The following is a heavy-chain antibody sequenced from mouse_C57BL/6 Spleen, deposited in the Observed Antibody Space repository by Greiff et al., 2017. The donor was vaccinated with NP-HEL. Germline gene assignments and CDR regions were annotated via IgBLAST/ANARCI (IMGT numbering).Heavy chain of an antibody. Sequence: VQLKQSGPELVKPGASVKMSCKASGYTFTDYNMHWVKQSHGKSLEWIGYINPNNGGTSYNQKFKGKATLTVNKSSSTAYMELRSLTSEDSAVYYCARGNYGYDGFAYWGQGTLVTVSA. J-gene: IGHJ3*01. D-gene: IGHD2-2*01. CDR3: ARGNYGYDGFAY. CDR1: GYTFTDYN. V-gene: IGHV1-22*01. CDR2: INPNNGGT.